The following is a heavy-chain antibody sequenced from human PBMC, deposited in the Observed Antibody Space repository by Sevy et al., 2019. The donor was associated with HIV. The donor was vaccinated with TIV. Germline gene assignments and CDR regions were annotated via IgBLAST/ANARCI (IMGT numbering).Heavy chain of an antibody. CDR3: ARHWPGEDIVVEVAALAFDM. CDR1: GYSFTSYW. Sequence: GESLKISCKGSGYSFTSYWIGWVRQMPGKGLEWMGIIYPGDSDTRYSPSFQGQVTISADKSISTAYLQWSGLKASDTAMYYCARHWPGEDIVVEVAALAFDMWGQGTMVTVSS. J-gene: IGHJ3*02. D-gene: IGHD2-15*01. V-gene: IGHV5-51*01. CDR2: IYPGDSDT.